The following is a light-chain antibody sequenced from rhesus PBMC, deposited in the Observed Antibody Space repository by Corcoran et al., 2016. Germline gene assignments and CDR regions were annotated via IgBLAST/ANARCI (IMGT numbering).Light chain of an antibody. CDR1: QGISSY. J-gene: IGKJ4*01. Sequence: DIQMTQSPSSLSASVGDTVTITCRASQGISSYLNWFQPKPGKAPKFLLYAASSLESGVPLRFSGIGSGTEATLTISSRQPEDFAAYYCLQHNSYPLTFGGGTKVEIK. CDR2: AAS. CDR3: LQHNSYPLT. V-gene: IGKV1-28*01.